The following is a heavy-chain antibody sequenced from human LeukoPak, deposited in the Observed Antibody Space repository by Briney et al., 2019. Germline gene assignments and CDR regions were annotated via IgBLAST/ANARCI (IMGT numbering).Heavy chain of an antibody. CDR2: IYHSGST. J-gene: IGHJ5*02. D-gene: IGHD4-17*01. CDR1: GDSISSSNW. Sequence: PSGTLSLTCAVSGDSISSSNWWSWVRQPPGKGLEWIGEIYHSGSTNSNPSLKGRVTISVDKSKNQFSLKLSSVTAADTAVYYCARYNYGRNWFDPWGQGTLVTVSS. CDR3: ARYNYGRNWFDP. V-gene: IGHV4-4*02.